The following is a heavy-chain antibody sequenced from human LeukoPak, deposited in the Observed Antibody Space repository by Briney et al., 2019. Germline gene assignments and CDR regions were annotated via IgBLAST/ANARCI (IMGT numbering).Heavy chain of an antibody. CDR2: IGTDGRST. CDR3: ARDPYYGSGYDY. J-gene: IGHJ4*02. Sequence: GGSLRLSCAASGFTFSSYGMNWVRQAPGKGLEWVSAIGTDGRSTYYADSVKGRFTISRDNSKNTLYLQMNSLRAEDTAVYYCARDPYYGSGYDYWGQGTLVTVSS. V-gene: IGHV3-23*01. CDR1: GFTFSSYG. D-gene: IGHD3-10*01.